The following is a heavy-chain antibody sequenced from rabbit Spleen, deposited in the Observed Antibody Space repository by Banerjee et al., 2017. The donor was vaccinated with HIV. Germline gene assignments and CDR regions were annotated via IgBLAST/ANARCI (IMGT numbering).Heavy chain of an antibody. V-gene: IGHV1S7*01. CDR3: TRDAAGREDFNL. CDR1: GFDFSRYY. J-gene: IGHJ4*01. D-gene: IGHD4-2*01. Sequence: QLKESGGGLVQPGGSLKLSCKASGFDFSRYYMCWVRQAPGKGLEWIGYIDPVFGITYYANWVNGRFSISRENAQNTVFLQMTSLTAADTATYFCTRDAAGREDFNLWGQGTLVTVS. CDR2: IDPVFGIT.